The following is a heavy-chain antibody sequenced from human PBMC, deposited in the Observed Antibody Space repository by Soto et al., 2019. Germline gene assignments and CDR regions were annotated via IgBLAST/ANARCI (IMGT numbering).Heavy chain of an antibody. Sequence: EVQLVESGGGLIQPGGSLRLSCAVSGFTVSNNYMSWVRQAPGKGLEGVSVIYSGGYTAYGDSVKGRFTISRDNSKNTFYLQVNGPRPSDTALSFCASHPGGGGYWGQGTLVTVSS. J-gene: IGHJ4*02. V-gene: IGHV3-53*01. CDR1: GFTVSNNY. CDR2: IYSGGYT. D-gene: IGHD3-10*01. CDR3: ASHPGGGGY.